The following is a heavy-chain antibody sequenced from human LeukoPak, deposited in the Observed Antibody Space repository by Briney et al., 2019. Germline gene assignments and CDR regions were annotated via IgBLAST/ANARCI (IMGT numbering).Heavy chain of an antibody. D-gene: IGHD2-21*01. CDR2: IKAGNGDT. J-gene: IGHJ4*02. Sequence: GASVSVSCAPSGYIFTEDVVHWVRQAPGQRPDWMGWIKAGNGDTKYSQNFQDRLTITRDTTASTVYMELSSLPSEDTALYYCARDDCGDTCYPGGYWGQGTLVTVSS. CDR3: ARDDCGDTCYPGGY. CDR1: GYIFTEDV. V-gene: IGHV1-3*01.